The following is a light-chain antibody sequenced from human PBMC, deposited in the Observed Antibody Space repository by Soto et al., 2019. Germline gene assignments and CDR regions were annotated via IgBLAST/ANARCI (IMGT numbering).Light chain of an antibody. CDR1: QSVLYNSNNQNY. J-gene: IGKJ1*01. Sequence: DFVMTQSPDSLAVSLGERATINCKSRQSVLYNSNNQNYLAWYQQKPGQPPKLLIYWASTRESGVPDRFSGSGSGTDFTLTISSLQAEDVAVYYCQQYYSTPWTFGQGTKVDIK. CDR3: QQYYSTPWT. V-gene: IGKV4-1*01. CDR2: WAS.